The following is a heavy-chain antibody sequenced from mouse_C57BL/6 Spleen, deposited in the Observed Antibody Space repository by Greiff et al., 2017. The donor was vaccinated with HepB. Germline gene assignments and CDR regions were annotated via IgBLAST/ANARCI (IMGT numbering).Heavy chain of an antibody. V-gene: IGHV5-17*01. CDR2: ISSGSSTI. Sequence: EVQLVESGGGLVKPGGSLKLSCAASGFTFSDYGMHWVRQAPEKGLEWVAYISSGSSTIYYADTVKGRFTISRDNAKNNLFLQMTSLRSEDTAMYYCARSIYYDYDETDYYAMDYGGQGTSVTVSS. D-gene: IGHD2-4*01. J-gene: IGHJ4*01. CDR1: GFTFSDYG. CDR3: ARSIYYDYDETDYYAMDY.